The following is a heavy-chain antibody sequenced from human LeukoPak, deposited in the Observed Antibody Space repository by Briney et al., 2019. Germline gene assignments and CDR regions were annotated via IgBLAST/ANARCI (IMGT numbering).Heavy chain of an antibody. CDR1: GFTFSSYG. J-gene: IGHJ4*02. V-gene: IGHV3-30*18. CDR3: AKKEGSGWLYFDY. D-gene: IGHD6-19*01. Sequence: QPGGSLRLSCAASGFTFSSYGMHWVRQAPGKGLEWVAVISYDGSNKYYADSVKGRFTISRDNSKNTLYLQMNSLRAEDTAVYYCAKKEGSGWLYFDYWGQGTLVTVSS. CDR2: ISYDGSNK.